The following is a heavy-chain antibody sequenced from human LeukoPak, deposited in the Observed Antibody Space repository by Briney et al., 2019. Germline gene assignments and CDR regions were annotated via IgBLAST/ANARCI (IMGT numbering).Heavy chain of an antibody. J-gene: IGHJ4*02. Sequence: GASVKVSCKASGYTFTGYYMHWVRQAPGQGLEWMGWINPNSGGTNYAQKFQGRVTMTRDTSISTAYMELSRLRSDDTAVYYCARARQRATGSYSALDSWGQGTLVTVSS. V-gene: IGHV1-2*02. D-gene: IGHD1-26*01. CDR2: INPNSGGT. CDR1: GYTFTGYY. CDR3: ARARQRATGSYSALDS.